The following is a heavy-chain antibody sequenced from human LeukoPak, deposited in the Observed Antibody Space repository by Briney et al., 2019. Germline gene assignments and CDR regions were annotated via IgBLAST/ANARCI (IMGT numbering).Heavy chain of an antibody. CDR1: GFTFSSYW. D-gene: IGHD3-3*01. J-gene: IGHJ4*02. CDR3: ARERTTYYDFWSGYCY. Sequence: GGSLRLSCAASGFTFSSYWMPWVRQAPGKGLVWVSRINSDGSSTSYADSVKGRFTISRDNAKNTLYLQMNSLRAEDTAVYYCARERTTYYDFWSGYCYWGQGTLVTVSS. V-gene: IGHV3-74*01. CDR2: INSDGSST.